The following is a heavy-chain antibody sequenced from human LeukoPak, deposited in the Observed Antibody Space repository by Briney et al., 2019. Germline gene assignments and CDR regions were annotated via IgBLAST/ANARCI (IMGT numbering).Heavy chain of an antibody. CDR3: ARQAVAGPYNWFDP. D-gene: IGHD6-19*01. V-gene: IGHV4-39*01. CDR1: GGSISSSSYY. CDR2: IYYSGST. Sequence: SETLSLTCTVSGGSISSSSYYWGWIRQPPGKGLEWIGSIYYSGSTYYNPSLKSRVTISVDTSKNQFSLKLSSVTAADTAVYYCARQAVAGPYNWFDPWGQGTLVTVSS. J-gene: IGHJ5*02.